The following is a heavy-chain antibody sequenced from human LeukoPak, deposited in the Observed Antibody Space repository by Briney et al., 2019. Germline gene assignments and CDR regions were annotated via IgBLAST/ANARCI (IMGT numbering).Heavy chain of an antibody. Sequence: GGSLRLSCAASGFTFTNYAMSWVRQAPGKGLEWVSSISSSSSYIYYADSVKGRFTISRDNAKNSLYLQMNSLRAEDTAVYYCARAEGLQFPLPGYWGQGTLVTVSS. J-gene: IGHJ4*02. CDR1: GFTFTNYA. V-gene: IGHV3-21*01. CDR3: ARAEGLQFPLPGY. D-gene: IGHD5-24*01. CDR2: ISSSSSYI.